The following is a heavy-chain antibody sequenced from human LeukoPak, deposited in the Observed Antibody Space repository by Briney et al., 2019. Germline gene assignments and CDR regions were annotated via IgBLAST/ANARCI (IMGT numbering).Heavy chain of an antibody. D-gene: IGHD3-16*01. CDR1: GGSISSGGYY. CDR2: IYYSGST. Sequence: SQTLSLTCTVSGGSISSGGYYWSWIRQHPGKGLEWIGYIYYSGSTYYNPSLKSRVTISVDTSKNQFSLKLSSVTAADTAVYYCARITTSGFDYWGQGTLVTVSS. J-gene: IGHJ4*02. CDR3: ARITTSGFDY. V-gene: IGHV4-31*03.